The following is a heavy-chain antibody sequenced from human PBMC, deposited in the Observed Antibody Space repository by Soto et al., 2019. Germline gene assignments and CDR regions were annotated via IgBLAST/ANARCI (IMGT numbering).Heavy chain of an antibody. D-gene: IGHD2-15*01. CDR1: GASIKSRNYF. Sequence: QLQLQETGPGLVKPSETLSLTCTVSGASIKSRNYFWGWIRQPPGKGLEFVGSIHSSGGTYYKPSLKSRVTVSVDLSNSHFSLSLKSLTATDTAVYYCGRLAEAATGHTDFDFWGQGTLVTVSS. V-gene: IGHV4-39*02. CDR2: IHSSGGT. J-gene: IGHJ4*02. CDR3: GRLAEAATGHTDFDF.